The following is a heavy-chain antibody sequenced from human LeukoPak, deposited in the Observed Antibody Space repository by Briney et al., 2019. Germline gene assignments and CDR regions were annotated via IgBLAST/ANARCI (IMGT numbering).Heavy chain of an antibody. CDR1: GGSISSYY. D-gene: IGHD1-1*01. CDR2: IYYSGST. V-gene: IGHV4-59*12. J-gene: IGHJ5*02. Sequence: SETLSLTCTVSGGSISSYYWSWIRQPPGKGLEWIGYIYYSGSTNYNPSLKSRVTISVDTSKNQFSLKLSSVTAADTAVYYCARAYRGLTWGQGTLVTVSS. CDR3: ARAYRGLT.